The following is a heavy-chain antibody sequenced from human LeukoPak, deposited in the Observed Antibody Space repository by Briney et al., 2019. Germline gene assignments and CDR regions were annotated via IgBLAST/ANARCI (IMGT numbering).Heavy chain of an antibody. CDR2: INHSGST. J-gene: IGHJ4*02. CDR3: ARTTTFSIAALDY. D-gene: IGHD6-6*01. V-gene: IGHV4-34*01. CDR1: GGSFSGYY. Sequence: SETLSLTCGVYGGSFSGYYWSWIRQPPGKGLEWIGEINHSGSTNYNPSLKSRVTISVDTSKNQFSLKLRSVTAADTAVYYCARTTTFSIAALDYWGQGTLVTVSS.